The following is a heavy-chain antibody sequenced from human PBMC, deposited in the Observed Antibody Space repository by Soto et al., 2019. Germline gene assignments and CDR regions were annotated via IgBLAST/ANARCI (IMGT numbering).Heavy chain of an antibody. J-gene: IGHJ4*02. CDR2: ISYDGSNK. CDR3: ARDKSDLRFFEWSYYFDY. D-gene: IGHD3-3*01. V-gene: IGHV3-30-3*01. CDR1: GFTFSSYA. Sequence: QVQLVESGGGVVQPGRSLRLSCAASGFTFSSYAMHWVRQAPGKGLEWVALISYDGSNKYYADSVKGRFTISRDNSKNTLYLQMNSLRAEDTAVYSCARDKSDLRFFEWSYYFDYWGQGTLVTVSS.